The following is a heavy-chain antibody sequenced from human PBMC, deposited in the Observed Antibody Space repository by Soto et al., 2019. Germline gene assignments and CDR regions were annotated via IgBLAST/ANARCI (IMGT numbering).Heavy chain of an antibody. J-gene: IGHJ4*02. CDR2: ISYDGSNK. Sequence: QVQLVESGGGVVQPGRSLRLSCAASGFTFSSYAMHWVRQAPGKGLEWVAVISYDGSNKYYADSVKGRFTISRDNSKNTLYLQMNSLRAEDTAVYYCARHDYGGLWGQGTLVTVSS. CDR3: ARHDYGGL. V-gene: IGHV3-30-3*01. CDR1: GFTFSSYA. D-gene: IGHD4-17*01.